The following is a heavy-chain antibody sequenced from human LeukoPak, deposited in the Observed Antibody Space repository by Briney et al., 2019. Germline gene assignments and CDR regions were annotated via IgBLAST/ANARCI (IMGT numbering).Heavy chain of an antibody. D-gene: IGHD2-2*01. J-gene: IGHJ5*02. CDR3: AKDPEPLQYCSSTSCGSWFDP. CDR1: GFTFSSYG. CDR2: IRYDGSNK. Sequence: GGSLRLSCAASGFTFSSYGMHWVRQAPGKGLEWVAFIRYDGSNKYYADSVKGRFTISRDNSKNTLYLQMNSLRAEDTAVYYCAKDPEPLQYCSSTSCGSWFDPWGQGTLVTVSS. V-gene: IGHV3-30*02.